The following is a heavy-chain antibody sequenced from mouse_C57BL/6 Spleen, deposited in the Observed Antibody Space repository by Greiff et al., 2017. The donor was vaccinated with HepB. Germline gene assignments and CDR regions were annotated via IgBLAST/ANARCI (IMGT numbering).Heavy chain of an antibody. D-gene: IGHD6-1*01. CDR1: GYTFTSYW. Sequence: VQLQQSGAELAKPGASVKLSCKASGYTFTSYWMHWVKQRPGQGLEWIGYINPSSGFTKYNQKFKDKATLTADKSSSTAYMQLSSLTYENSEVYYGASSGGSPNFDAWGTGTTVTVSS. CDR3: ASSGGSPNFDA. J-gene: IGHJ1*03. CDR2: INPSSGFT. V-gene: IGHV1-7*01.